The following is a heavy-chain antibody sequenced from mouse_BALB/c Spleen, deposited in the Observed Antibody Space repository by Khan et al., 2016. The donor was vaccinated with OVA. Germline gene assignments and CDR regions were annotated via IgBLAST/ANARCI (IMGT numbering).Heavy chain of an antibody. CDR3: ARKNGSDFDY. Sequence: VQLKESGPELVKPGASVKISCKASGYSFTGYFMNWVMQSHGKSLEWIGRINPHIGETLYNQKFKGKATLTVDESSRTAHMELRSLASEDSAVYYCARKNGSDFDYWGQGTTPTVSS. CDR1: GYSFTGYF. D-gene: IGHD1-1*01. CDR2: INPHIGET. V-gene: IGHV1-20*02. J-gene: IGHJ2*01.